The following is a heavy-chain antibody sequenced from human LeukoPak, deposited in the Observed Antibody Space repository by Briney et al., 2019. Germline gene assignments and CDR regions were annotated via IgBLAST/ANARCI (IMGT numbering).Heavy chain of an antibody. CDR2: ISAYNGNT. J-gene: IGHJ5*02. V-gene: IGHV1-18*01. CDR3: ARVGNYDSLTGTGYWFDP. D-gene: IGHD3-9*01. Sequence: ASVKVSCKASGYTFTSYGISWVRQAPGQGLEWMGWISAYNGNTNYAQKLQGRVTMTTDTSTSTAYMELRSLRSDDTAVYYCARVGNYDSLTGTGYWFDPWGRGTLVTVSS. CDR1: GYTFTSYG.